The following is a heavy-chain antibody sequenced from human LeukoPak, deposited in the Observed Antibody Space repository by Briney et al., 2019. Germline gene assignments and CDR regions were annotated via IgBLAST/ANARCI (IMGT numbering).Heavy chain of an antibody. CDR3: AKDAAYEGYYFDY. V-gene: IGHV3-74*01. CDR2: INTDGSST. D-gene: IGHD3-22*01. CDR1: GFTFSSYW. Sequence: GGSLRLSCAASGFTFSSYWMHWVRQAPGKGLVWVSRINTDGSSTSYADSVKGRFTISRDNAKNTLYLQMNSLRAEDTALYYCAKDAAYEGYYFDYWGQGTLVTVSS. J-gene: IGHJ4*02.